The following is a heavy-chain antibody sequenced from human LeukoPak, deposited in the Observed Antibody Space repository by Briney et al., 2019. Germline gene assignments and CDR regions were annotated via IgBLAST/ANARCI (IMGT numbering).Heavy chain of an antibody. Sequence: GRSLRLSCAASGFTFSSYGMHWVRQAPGKGLEWVAVIWYDGSNKYYADSVKGRFTISRDNSKNTLYLQMNSLRAEDTAVYYCARVPRVYYGMDVWGQGTTVTVSS. CDR2: IWYDGSNK. CDR1: GFTFSSYG. CDR3: ARVPRVYYGMDV. J-gene: IGHJ6*02. V-gene: IGHV3-33*01. D-gene: IGHD3-10*01.